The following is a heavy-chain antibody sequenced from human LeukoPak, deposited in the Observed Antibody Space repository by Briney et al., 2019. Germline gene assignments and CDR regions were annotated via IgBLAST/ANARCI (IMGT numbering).Heavy chain of an antibody. J-gene: IGHJ4*02. CDR1: GFTFSSYA. D-gene: IGHD5-18*01. V-gene: IGHV3-30*04. CDR3: ARSSWIQLWSHLV. Sequence: GGSLRLSCAASGFTFSSYAMHWVRQAPGKGLEWVAVISSDGSNKYYADSVKGRFTISRDNSKNTLYLQMNSLRPEDTAVYYCARSSWIQLWSHLVWGQGTLVTVSS. CDR2: ISSDGSNK.